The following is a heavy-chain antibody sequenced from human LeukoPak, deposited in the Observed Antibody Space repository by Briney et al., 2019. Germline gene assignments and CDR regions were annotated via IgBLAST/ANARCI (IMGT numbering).Heavy chain of an antibody. CDR3: ARLSGSPLSKYYYHMDV. CDR2: IYYTGST. V-gene: IGHV4-59*02. J-gene: IGHJ6*03. D-gene: IGHD5/OR15-5a*01. CDR1: GDSVNSYS. Sequence: SQTLSLTCTVSGDSVNSYSWSWIRQPPGKGLEWIGYIYYTGSTNYNPSLKGRVTISVDTTKNHLSLRLNSVTAADTAVYYCARLSGSPLSKYYYHMDVWGKGTTATVS.